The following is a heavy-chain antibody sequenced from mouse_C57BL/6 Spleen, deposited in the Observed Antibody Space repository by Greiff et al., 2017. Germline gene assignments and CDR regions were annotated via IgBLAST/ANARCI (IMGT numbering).Heavy chain of an antibody. CDR3: ARTLYYYGSSYAMDY. Sequence: QVQLQQPGAELVKPGASVKLSCKASGYTFTSYWMHWVKQRPGQGLEWIGMIHPNSGSTNYNEKFKSKATLTVDKSSSTAYMQLSSLTSEDSAVYYCARTLYYYGSSYAMDYWGQGTSVTVSS. CDR2: IHPNSGST. J-gene: IGHJ4*01. V-gene: IGHV1-64*01. D-gene: IGHD1-1*01. CDR1: GYTFTSYW.